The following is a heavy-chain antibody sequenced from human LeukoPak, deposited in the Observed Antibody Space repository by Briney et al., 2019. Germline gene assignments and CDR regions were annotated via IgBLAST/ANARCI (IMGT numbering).Heavy chain of an antibody. J-gene: IGHJ4*02. CDR2: IYYSGST. CDR3: ATNPLSDYGDYGLGY. CDR1: GGSISSGGYY. V-gene: IGHV4-31*03. D-gene: IGHD4-17*01. Sequence: SETLSLTCTVSGGSISSGGYYWSWIRQHPGTGLEWIGYIYYSGSTYYNPSLKSRVTISVDTSKNQFSLKLSSVTAADTAVYYCATNPLSDYGDYGLGYWGQGTLVTVSS.